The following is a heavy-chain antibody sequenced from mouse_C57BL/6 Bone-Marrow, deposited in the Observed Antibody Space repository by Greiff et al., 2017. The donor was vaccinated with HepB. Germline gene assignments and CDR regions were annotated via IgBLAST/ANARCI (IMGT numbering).Heavy chain of an antibody. D-gene: IGHD1-1*01. CDR1: GYSITSGYY. CDR3: ARETYGSSSAWFAY. Sequence: DVKLQESGPGLVKPSQSLSLTCSVTGYSITSGYYWNWIRQFPGNKLEWMGYISYDGSNNYNPSLKNRISITRDTSKNQFFLKLNSVTTEDTATYYCARETYGSSSAWFAYWGQGTLVTVSA. CDR2: ISYDGSN. J-gene: IGHJ3*01. V-gene: IGHV3-6*01.